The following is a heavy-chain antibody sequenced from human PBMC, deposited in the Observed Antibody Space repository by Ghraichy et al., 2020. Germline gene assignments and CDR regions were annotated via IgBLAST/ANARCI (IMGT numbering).Heavy chain of an antibody. CDR3: GGGEGAF. D-gene: IGHD3-16*01. CDR2: ISNDGSDK. Sequence: LSLTCAASGFTFNMHSIHWVRQAPGKGLEWVAVISNDGSDKIYAGSVQGRFTISRDNSKNTVDLQMNSLRNEDTAVYYCGGGEGAFWGQGTLVTVSS. J-gene: IGHJ4*02. V-gene: IGHV3-30*04. CDR1: GFTFNMHS.